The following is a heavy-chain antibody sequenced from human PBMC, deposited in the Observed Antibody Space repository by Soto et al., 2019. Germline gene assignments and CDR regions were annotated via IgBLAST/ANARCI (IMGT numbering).Heavy chain of an antibody. J-gene: IGHJ4*02. D-gene: IGHD6-6*01. V-gene: IGHV4-38-2*01. CDR3: ARAKEIAARRDLTIDGEFDY. CDR1: CYSISIGYY. CDR2: IYHSGST. Sequence: LSLTFAVSCYSISIGYYWVWIRQPRGKGLEWIGSIYHSGSTYYNPSLKSRVTISVDTSKNQFSLKLSSVTAADTAVYYCARAKEIAARRDLTIDGEFDYWGQGTLVTVSS.